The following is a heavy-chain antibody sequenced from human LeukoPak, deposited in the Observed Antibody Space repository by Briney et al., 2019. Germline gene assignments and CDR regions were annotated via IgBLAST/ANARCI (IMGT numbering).Heavy chain of an antibody. Sequence: SGTLSLTCTVSGGSISTYYWSWIRQPPGKGLEWIGYIYYSGTTSYNPSLKSRVTISVDTSKNQFSLKLRSVTAADTAVYYCARDYSGSSVFWFDPWGQGTLVTVSS. CDR1: GGSISTYY. V-gene: IGHV4-59*01. D-gene: IGHD1-26*01. CDR2: IYYSGTT. CDR3: ARDYSGSSVFWFDP. J-gene: IGHJ5*02.